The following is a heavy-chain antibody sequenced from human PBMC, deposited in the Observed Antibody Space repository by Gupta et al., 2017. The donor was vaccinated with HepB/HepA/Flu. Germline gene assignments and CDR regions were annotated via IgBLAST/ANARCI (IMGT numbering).Heavy chain of an antibody. CDR2: INASGGST. Sequence: QVQLVQSGAEVTKPGASVKVSCQASGYTFTSYYMHWVRQAPAQGLEWMGIINASGGSTSYAQKLQGRVTMTRETATSTVYMELSSRRSEDTGVYYCARASEVPAATGYTIFGGGSDTGDWFDPGGQGTLVTVSS. CDR1: GYTFTSYY. J-gene: IGHJ5*02. D-gene: IGHD2-2*01. V-gene: IGHV1-46*04. CDR3: ARASEVPAATGYTIFGGGSDTGDWFDP.